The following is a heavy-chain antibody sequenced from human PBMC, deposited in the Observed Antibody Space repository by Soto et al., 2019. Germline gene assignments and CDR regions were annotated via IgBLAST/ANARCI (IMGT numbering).Heavy chain of an antibody. Sequence: QVQLVQSGAEVKKPGASVKVSCESSGYTFTNYAMQWVRQAPGQRLEWMGWINAVSGNTEYSQKFQGRVTITKDTSASTAYMALSSLTSEDTAVYYCARASGGWLPFDFWGQGTPVTVSS. V-gene: IGHV1-3*01. CDR2: INAVSGNT. CDR3: ARASGGWLPFDF. D-gene: IGHD6-19*01. J-gene: IGHJ4*02. CDR1: GYTFTNYA.